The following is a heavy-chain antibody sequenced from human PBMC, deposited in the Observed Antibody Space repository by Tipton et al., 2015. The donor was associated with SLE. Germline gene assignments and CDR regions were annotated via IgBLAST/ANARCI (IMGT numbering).Heavy chain of an antibody. CDR1: GGSFSGYY. CDR2: INHSGST. V-gene: IGHV4-34*01. D-gene: IGHD1-26*01. Sequence: TLSLTCAVYGGSFSGYYWSWIRQPPGKGLEWIGEINHSGSTNYNPSLKSRVTISVDTSKNQFSLKLSSVTAADTAVYYCAREENQWGRLGYWGQGTLVTVSS. CDR3: AREENQWGRLGY. J-gene: IGHJ4*02.